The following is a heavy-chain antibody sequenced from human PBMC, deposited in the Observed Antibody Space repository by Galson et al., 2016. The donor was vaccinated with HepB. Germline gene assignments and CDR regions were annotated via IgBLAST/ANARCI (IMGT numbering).Heavy chain of an antibody. D-gene: IGHD6-13*01. Sequence: SLRLSCAASGFATSNNHMSWVRQAPGKGLDWVSIIYFDGRTFHADSVKGRFTISRDISKNTVYLQMSSLIAEDTAGYYCAAAAAANDMVYCGQGTQVTVSS. CDR3: AAAAAANDMVY. J-gene: IGHJ4*02. V-gene: IGHV3-53*01. CDR1: GFATSNNH. CDR2: IYFDGRT.